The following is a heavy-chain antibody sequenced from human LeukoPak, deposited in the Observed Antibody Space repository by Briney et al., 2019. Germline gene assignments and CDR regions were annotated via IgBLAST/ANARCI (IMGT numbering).Heavy chain of an antibody. CDR1: GFTFITYT. D-gene: IGHD1-26*01. CDR2: ISSSSSTK. CDR3: ARMRGPTTGALDI. Sequence: GGSLRLSCAASGFTFITYTMIWVRQAPGKGLEWVSSISSSSSTKYYADPVKGRFTISRDNANNSLYLQVASLRDEDTAIYYCARMRGPTTGALDIWGPGTMVAVSS. V-gene: IGHV3-48*02. J-gene: IGHJ3*02.